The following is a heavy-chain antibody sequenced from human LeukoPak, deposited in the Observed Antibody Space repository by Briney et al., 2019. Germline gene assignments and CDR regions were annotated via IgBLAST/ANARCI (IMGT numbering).Heavy chain of an antibody. CDR3: AGDRWTGTTGSDYYYGMDV. D-gene: IGHD1-1*01. CDR1: GGSFSGYY. V-gene: IGHV4-34*01. Sequence: SETLSLTCAVYGGSFSGYYWSWIRQPPGKGLEWIGEINHSGSTNYNPSLKSRVTISVDTSKNQFSLKLSSVTAADTAVYYCAGDRWTGTTGSDYYYGMDVWGQGTTVTVSS. CDR2: INHSGST. J-gene: IGHJ6*02.